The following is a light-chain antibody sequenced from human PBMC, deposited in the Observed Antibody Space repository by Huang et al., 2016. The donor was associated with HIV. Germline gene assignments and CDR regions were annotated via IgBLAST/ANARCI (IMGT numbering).Light chain of an antibody. CDR3: QQYGSSLST. J-gene: IGKJ2*01. CDR1: QSVSSSY. Sequence: EIVLTQSPGTLSLSPGERATLSCRTSQSVSSSYLGWYQQQSGQAPRLLIFGASSSATGIPDRFSGSGSGTDFTLTINRLEPEDFAVYYCQQYGSSLSTFGQGTKVEVK. V-gene: IGKV3-20*01. CDR2: GAS.